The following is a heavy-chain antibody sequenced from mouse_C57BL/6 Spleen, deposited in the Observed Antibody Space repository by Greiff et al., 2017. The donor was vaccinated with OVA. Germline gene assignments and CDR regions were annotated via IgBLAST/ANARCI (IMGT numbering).Heavy chain of an antibody. CDR1: GYTFTSYD. D-gene: IGHD1-1*01. V-gene: IGHV1-85*01. CDR3: ARSRDIWGTVVAPYCDY. Sequence: QVQLKQSGPELVKPGASVKLSCKASGYTFTSYDINWVKQRPGQGLEWIGWIYPRDGSTKYNEKFKGKATLTVDTSSSTAYMELHSLTSEDSAVYFCARSRDIWGTVVAPYCDYWGQGTTLTVSS. CDR2: IYPRDGST. J-gene: IGHJ2*01.